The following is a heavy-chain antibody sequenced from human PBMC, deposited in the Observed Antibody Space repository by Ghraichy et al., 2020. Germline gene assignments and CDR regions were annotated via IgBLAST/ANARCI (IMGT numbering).Heavy chain of an antibody. D-gene: IGHD2-2*01. CDR3: AYHSSTSNYYGMDV. J-gene: IGHJ6*02. Sequence: GGSLRLSCAASGFTFSSYAMSWVRQAPGKGLEWVSAISGSGGSTYYADSVKGRFTISRDNSKNTLYLQMNSLRAEDTAVYYCAYHSSTSNYYGMDVWGQGTTVTVSS. CDR1: GFTFSSYA. V-gene: IGHV3-23*01. CDR2: ISGSGGST.